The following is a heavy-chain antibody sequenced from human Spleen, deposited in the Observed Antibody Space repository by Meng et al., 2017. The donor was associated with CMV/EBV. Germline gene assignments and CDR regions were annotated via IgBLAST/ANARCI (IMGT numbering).Heavy chain of an antibody. Sequence: GESLKISCAASGFTFSSYAMSWVRQAPGKGLEWVSVINNGGDNTYYADSVKGRFTISRDNSKNTLFLQMNSLRAEDTAVYYCAFSHGIFGVAPTYYYYGMDVWGQGTTVTVSS. J-gene: IGHJ6*02. V-gene: IGHV3-23*01. CDR1: GFTFSSYA. CDR2: INNGGDNT. CDR3: AFSHGIFGVAPTYYYYGMDV. D-gene: IGHD3-3*01.